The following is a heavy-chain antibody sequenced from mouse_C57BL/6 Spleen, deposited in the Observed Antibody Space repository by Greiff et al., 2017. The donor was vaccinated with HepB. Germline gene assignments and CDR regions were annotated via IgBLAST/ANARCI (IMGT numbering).Heavy chain of an antibody. J-gene: IGHJ4*01. D-gene: IGHD2-2*01. CDR2: IDPSDSYT. Sequence: QVQLQQSGAELVRPGTSVKLSCKASGYTFTSYWMHWVKQRPGQGLEWIGVIDPSDSYTNYNQKFKGKATLTVDTSSSTAYMQLSSLTSEDSAVYYCARNGYDDYAMDYWGQGTSVTVSS. CDR1: GYTFTSYW. CDR3: ARNGYDDYAMDY. V-gene: IGHV1-59*01.